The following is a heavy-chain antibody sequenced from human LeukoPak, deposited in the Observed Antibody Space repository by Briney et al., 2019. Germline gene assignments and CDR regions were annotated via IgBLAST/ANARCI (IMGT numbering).Heavy chain of an antibody. CDR1: GYTFTGYY. CDR3: ARDHTTPTGAFDI. CDR2: ISAYNGNT. D-gene: IGHD3-9*01. J-gene: IGHJ3*02. V-gene: IGHV1-18*04. Sequence: ASVKVSCKASGYTFTGYYMHWVRQAPGQGLERMGWISAYNGNTNYAQKLQGRVTMTTDTSTSTAYMELRSLRSDDTAVYYCARDHTTPTGAFDIWGQGTMVTVSS.